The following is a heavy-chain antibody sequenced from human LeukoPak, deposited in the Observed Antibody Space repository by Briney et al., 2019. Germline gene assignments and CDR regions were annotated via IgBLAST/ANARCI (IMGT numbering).Heavy chain of an antibody. V-gene: IGHV4-39*01. CDR3: ARFSGYIYGYDY. CDR1: GGSISSSSYY. CDR2: MYNSWRD. J-gene: IGHJ4*02. Sequence: PSETLSLTCTVSGGSISSSSYYWGWIRQPPGKGLEWIGTMYNSWRDYYNPSLKSRVTISGDTSQNQFSLKLRSVTAADTAVHYCARFSGYIYGYDYWGQGTLVTVSS. D-gene: IGHD5-18*01.